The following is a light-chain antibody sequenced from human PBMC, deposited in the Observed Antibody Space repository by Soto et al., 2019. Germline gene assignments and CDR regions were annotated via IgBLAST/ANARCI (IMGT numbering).Light chain of an antibody. CDR2: GAS. V-gene: IGKV3-15*01. J-gene: IGKJ4*01. CDR1: QSVSSN. CDR3: QQYNNWPPLT. Sequence: EIVMTQSPATLSVSPGERATLSCRASQSVSSNLAGYQQKPGQAPRLLIYGASTRATGIPARFSGSGSGTEFHLTISSLQSEDFAVYYCQQYNNWPPLTFGGGTKVEIK.